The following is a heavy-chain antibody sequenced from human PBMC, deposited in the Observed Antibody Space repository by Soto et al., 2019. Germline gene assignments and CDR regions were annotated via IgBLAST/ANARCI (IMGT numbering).Heavy chain of an antibody. CDR3: ARVPRDIVLMVYAYYYYFMDV. J-gene: IGHJ6*03. V-gene: IGHV4-34*01. D-gene: IGHD2-8*01. CDR1: GGSFSGYY. Sequence: SETLSLTCAVYGGSFSGYYWSWIRQPPGKGLEWIGEINHSGSTNYNPSLKSRVTISVDTSKNQFSLKLSSVTAADTAVYYCARVPRDIVLMVYAYYYYFMDVWGKGTTVTVSS. CDR2: INHSGST.